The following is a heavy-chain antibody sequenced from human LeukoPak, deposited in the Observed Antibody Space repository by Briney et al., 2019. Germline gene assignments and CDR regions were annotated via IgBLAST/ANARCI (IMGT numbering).Heavy chain of an antibody. CDR3: ARESIAAALDY. D-gene: IGHD6-13*01. Sequence: VGSLRLSCAASGFTFSSYSMNWVRQAPGKGLEWVSSISSSSSYIYYADSVKGRFTISRDNAKNSLCLQMNSLRAEDTAVYYCARESIAAALDYCGQGTLVTVSS. CDR1: GFTFSSYS. V-gene: IGHV3-21*01. J-gene: IGHJ4*02. CDR2: ISSSSSYI.